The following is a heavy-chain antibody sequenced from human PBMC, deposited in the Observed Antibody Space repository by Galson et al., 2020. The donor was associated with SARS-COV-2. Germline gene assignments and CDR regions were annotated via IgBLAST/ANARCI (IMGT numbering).Heavy chain of an antibody. D-gene: IGHD6-13*01. V-gene: IGHV3-23*03. Sequence: AESLKISCAASGFTFSTYGMSWVRQAPGKGLEWVSVIYSDGNTYYADSVKGRFTISRDDSKNTLYLQMNSLRTEETAIYYCAKDRTSSNWPFDSWGQGTLVTVSS. CDR2: IYSDGNT. CDR3: AKDRTSSNWPFDS. CDR1: GFTFSTYG. J-gene: IGHJ4*02.